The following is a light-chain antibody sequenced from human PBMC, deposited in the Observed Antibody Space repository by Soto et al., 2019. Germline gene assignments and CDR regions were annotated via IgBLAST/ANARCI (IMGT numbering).Light chain of an antibody. V-gene: IGKV3-20*01. CDR2: GAS. Sequence: EIVLTQSPGTLSLSPGERATLSCRASQTVSPIYLAWYQQKPGQAPRLLIYGASNRATGIPDGFSGSGSGTDFTLTISRLEPEDFAVYYCQQYGSSGTFGQGTKVDIK. CDR1: QTVSPIY. CDR3: QQYGSSGT. J-gene: IGKJ1*01.